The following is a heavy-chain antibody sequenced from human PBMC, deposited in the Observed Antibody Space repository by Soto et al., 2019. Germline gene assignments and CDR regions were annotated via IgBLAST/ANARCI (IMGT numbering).Heavy chain of an antibody. CDR3: ARENRYYYGSGSYYFSFDY. V-gene: IGHV4-30-4*01. D-gene: IGHD3-10*01. Sequence: SETLSLTCTVSGGSISSGDYYWSWIRQPPGKGLEWIGYIYYSGSTYYNPSLKSRVTISVDTSKNQFSLKLSSVTAADTAVYYCARENRYYYGSGSYYFSFDYWGQGTLVTVSS. CDR1: GGSISSGDYY. J-gene: IGHJ4*02. CDR2: IYYSGST.